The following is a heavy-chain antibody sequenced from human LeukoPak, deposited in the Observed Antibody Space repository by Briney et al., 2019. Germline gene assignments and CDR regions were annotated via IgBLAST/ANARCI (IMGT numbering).Heavy chain of an antibody. CDR3: ARGRIAAAIDY. CDR1: GYTFTGYY. D-gene: IGHD6-13*01. CDR2: INPNSGCT. J-gene: IGHJ4*02. Sequence: ASVKVSCKASGYTFTGYYMHWVRQAPGHRLEWMGWINPNSGCTNYAQKFQGRVTMTRDTSISTAYMELSRLRSDDTAVYYCARGRIAAAIDYWGQGTLVTVSS. V-gene: IGHV1-2*02.